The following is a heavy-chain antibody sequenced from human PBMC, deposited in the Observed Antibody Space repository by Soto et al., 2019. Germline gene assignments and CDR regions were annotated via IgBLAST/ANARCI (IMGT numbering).Heavy chain of an antibody. CDR1: GGSISSYY. D-gene: IGHD5-18*01. Sequence: PSETLSLTCTVSGGSISSYYWSWIRQPPGKGLEWIGYIYYSGSTNYNPSLKSRVTISVDTSKNQFSLKLSSVTAADTAVYYCARELWVDTAPRPYYYGMDVWSQGTTVTVSS. CDR2: IYYSGST. V-gene: IGHV4-59*01. J-gene: IGHJ6*02. CDR3: ARELWVDTAPRPYYYGMDV.